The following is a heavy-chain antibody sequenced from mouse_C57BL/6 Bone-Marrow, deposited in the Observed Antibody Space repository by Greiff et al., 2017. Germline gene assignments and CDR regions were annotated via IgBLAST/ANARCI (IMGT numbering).Heavy chain of an antibody. V-gene: IGHV1-69*01. J-gene: IGHJ4*01. CDR3: ATGGGYYGEYAMDY. Sequence: VQLQQPGAELVMPGASVKLSCKASGYTFTSYWMHWVKQRPGQGLEWIGEIDPSDSYTNYNQKFKGKSTLTVDKSSSTAYMQLSSLTSEDSAVYYCATGGGYYGEYAMDYWGQGTSVTVSS. CDR2: IDPSDSYT. D-gene: IGHD2-3*01. CDR1: GYTFTSYW.